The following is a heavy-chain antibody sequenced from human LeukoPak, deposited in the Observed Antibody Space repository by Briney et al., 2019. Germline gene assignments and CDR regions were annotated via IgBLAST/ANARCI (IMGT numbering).Heavy chain of an antibody. CDR1: AGSLSRVGYS. D-gene: IGHD4-17*01. V-gene: IGHV4-30-2*01. Sequence: PSQTLSLTCAVSAGSLSRVGYSWSWIRQPPGKGLEWIGYIYHSGSTYYNPSLKSRVTISVDRSKNQFSLKLSSVTAADTAVYYCARWVTTEYYFDYWGQGTLVTVSS. J-gene: IGHJ4*02. CDR2: IYHSGST. CDR3: ARWVTTEYYFDY.